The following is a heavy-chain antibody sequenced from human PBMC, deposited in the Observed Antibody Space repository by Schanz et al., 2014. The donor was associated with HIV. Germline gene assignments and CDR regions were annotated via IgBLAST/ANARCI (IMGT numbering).Heavy chain of an antibody. CDR2: ISGYKGNT. Sequence: QLQLVQSGAGVKKPGASVKVSCRASGYTFTTYGITWVRQAPGQGLEWMGWISGYKGNTNYAQKLQGRVTMTTDTSTSTAYMELRSLRSDDTAVYYCARVGSGSYYVRYFDYWGQGTLVTVSS. CDR3: ARVGSGSYYVRYFDY. J-gene: IGHJ4*02. V-gene: IGHV1-18*01. CDR1: GYTFTTYG. D-gene: IGHD3-10*01.